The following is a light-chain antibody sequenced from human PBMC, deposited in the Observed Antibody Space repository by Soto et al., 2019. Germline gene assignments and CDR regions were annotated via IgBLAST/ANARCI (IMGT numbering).Light chain of an antibody. CDR1: SSDVGGYNY. Sequence: QSALTQPASVSGSPGQSITISCTGTSSDVGGYNYVSWYQQYPGKVPKLLIYEVNNRPSGVSSRFSGSKSGDTASLTISGLQPEDEADYYCSSYTSCSTLVFGTGTKLTVL. CDR2: EVN. V-gene: IGLV2-14*01. CDR3: SSYTSCSTLV. J-gene: IGLJ1*01.